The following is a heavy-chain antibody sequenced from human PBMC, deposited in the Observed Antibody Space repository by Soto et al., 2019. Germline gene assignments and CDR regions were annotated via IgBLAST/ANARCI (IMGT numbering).Heavy chain of an antibody. CDR3: ARDGNYYGSGSYYSGRRYYYYGMDV. J-gene: IGHJ6*02. CDR1: GYTFTGYY. V-gene: IGHV1-2*02. D-gene: IGHD3-10*01. Sequence: SVKVSCKASGYTFTGYYMHWVRQAPGQGLEWMGWINPNSGGTNYAQKFQGRVTMTRDTSISTAYMELSRLRSDDTAVYYCARDGNYYGSGSYYSGRRYYYYGMDVWGQGTTVTVSS. CDR2: INPNSGGT.